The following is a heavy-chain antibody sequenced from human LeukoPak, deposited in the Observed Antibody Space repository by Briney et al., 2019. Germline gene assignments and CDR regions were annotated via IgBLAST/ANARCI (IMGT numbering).Heavy chain of an antibody. Sequence: PSETLSLTCTVSGGSISSYYWSWIRQPPGKGLEWIGYIYYSGITNYNPSLKSRVTISVDTSKNQFSLKVSSVTAADTAVYYCARSGTAMVTVDYWGQGTLVTVSS. J-gene: IGHJ4*02. CDR2: IYYSGIT. CDR1: GGSISSYY. V-gene: IGHV4-59*01. CDR3: ARSGTAMVTVDY. D-gene: IGHD5-18*01.